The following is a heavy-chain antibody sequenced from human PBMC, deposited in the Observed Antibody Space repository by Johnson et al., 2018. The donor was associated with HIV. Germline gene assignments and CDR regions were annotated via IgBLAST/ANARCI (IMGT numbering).Heavy chain of an antibody. CDR2: LNSDGSRT. CDR1: GFTFSTYW. CDR3: ARGGSSRNPAFDI. D-gene: IGHD1-26*01. V-gene: IGHV3-74*02. Sequence: VQLVESGGGLVQPGGSLRLSCAASGFTFSTYWMNWVRQAPGKGLVWVSRLNSDGSRTDYADSVKGRFTISRDNAKNTLYLQMNSLRAEDTAVYYCARGGSSRNPAFDIWGQGTMVTVSS. J-gene: IGHJ3*02.